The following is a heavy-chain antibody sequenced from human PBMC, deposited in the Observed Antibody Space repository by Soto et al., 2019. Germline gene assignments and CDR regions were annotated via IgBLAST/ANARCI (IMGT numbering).Heavy chain of an antibody. D-gene: IGHD4-17*01. CDR2: ISSSGSTI. J-gene: IGHJ4*02. CDR1: GFTFSDYY. Sequence: GGSLRLSCAASGFTFSDYYMSWIRQAPGKGLEWVSYISSSGSTIYYADSVKGRFTISRDNAKNSLYLQMNSLRAEDTAVYYCARALRPTSVAVTTLLGYWGQGTLVTVSS. V-gene: IGHV3-11*01. CDR3: ARALRPTSVAVTTLLGY.